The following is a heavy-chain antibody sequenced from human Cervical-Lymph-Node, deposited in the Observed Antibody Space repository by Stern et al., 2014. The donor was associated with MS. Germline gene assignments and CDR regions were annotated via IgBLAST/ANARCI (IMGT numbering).Heavy chain of an antibody. J-gene: IGHJ6*02. CDR3: ARAVATGESGYYYGMDV. D-gene: IGHD5-12*01. Sequence: VQLVESGGGVVQPGRSLRLSCAPSGFTFSSYAMHWVRQAPGTGLAWVAVISYDGSNKYYADSVKGRFTISRDNSKNTLYLQMNSLRAEDTAVYYCARAVATGESGYYYGMDVWGQGTTVTVSS. CDR2: ISYDGSNK. CDR1: GFTFSSYA. V-gene: IGHV3-30-3*01.